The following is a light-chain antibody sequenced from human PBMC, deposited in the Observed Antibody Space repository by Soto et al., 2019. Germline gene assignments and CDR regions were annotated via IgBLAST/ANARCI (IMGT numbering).Light chain of an antibody. CDR1: QTILYSSNDKNY. Sequence: DIVMTQSPESLAVSLGGRASINCKSSQTILYSSNDKNYLAWYQQKPGQPPKLLIYWASTRESGVPDRFSGSGSGTDFTLTISSLQAEDVAVYYCQQYYNTPWTFGQGTKVDIK. V-gene: IGKV4-1*01. J-gene: IGKJ1*01. CDR3: QQYYNTPWT. CDR2: WAS.